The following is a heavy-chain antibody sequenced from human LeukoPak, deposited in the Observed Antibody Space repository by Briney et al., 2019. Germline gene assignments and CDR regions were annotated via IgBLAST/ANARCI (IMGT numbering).Heavy chain of an antibody. CDR3: AREGQYSSGWYRADRFDY. D-gene: IGHD6-19*01. J-gene: IGHJ4*02. CDR2: IIPIFGTA. CDR1: GGTFSNYA. Sequence: SVKVSCKASGGTFSNYAISWVRQAPGQGLAWMGGIIPIFGTANYAQKFQGRGTITADESTSAAYMELSSLRSDDTAVYYCAREGQYSSGWYRADRFDYWGQGTLVTVSS. V-gene: IGHV1-69*13.